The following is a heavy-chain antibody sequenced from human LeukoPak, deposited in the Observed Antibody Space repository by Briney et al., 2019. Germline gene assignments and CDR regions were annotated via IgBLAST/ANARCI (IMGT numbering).Heavy chain of an antibody. CDR3: ARDYGDYPTSWFDP. CDR1: GYSISSGYY. Sequence: PSETRSLTCTVSGYSISSGYYWGWIRQPPGKGLEWIGSIYHSGSTYYNPSLKSRVTISVDTSKNQFSLKLSSVTAADTAVYCCARDYGDYPTSWFDPWGQGTLVTVSS. CDR2: IYHSGST. D-gene: IGHD4-17*01. V-gene: IGHV4-38-2*02. J-gene: IGHJ5*02.